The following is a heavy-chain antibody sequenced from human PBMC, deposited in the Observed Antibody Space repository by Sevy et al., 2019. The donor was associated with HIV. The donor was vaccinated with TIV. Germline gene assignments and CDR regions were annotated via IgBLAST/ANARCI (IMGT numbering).Heavy chain of an antibody. V-gene: IGHV2-5*02. Sequence: SGPTLLKPTQTLTLTCTFSGFSLSTSGVGVGWIRQPPGKALEWLALIYWDDDKRYSPFLKSRLTITKDTSKNQVVLTITNMSPVDTATYFCARVYDFWSGDSFDIWGQGTMVTVSS. D-gene: IGHD3-3*01. CDR3: ARVYDFWSGDSFDI. J-gene: IGHJ3*02. CDR2: IYWDDDK. CDR1: GFSLSTSGVG.